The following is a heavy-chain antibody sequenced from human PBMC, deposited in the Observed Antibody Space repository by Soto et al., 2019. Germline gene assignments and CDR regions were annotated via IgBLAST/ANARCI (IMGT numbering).Heavy chain of an antibody. CDR3: ARSKYSISSFDY. J-gene: IGHJ4*02. V-gene: IGHV2-5*02. Sequence: SVPTRVNPRHTLTLTVTFSGFSLSTYDVCVCCIRQPPGKALDWLAVIYWDDDKRYSPSLKSRLTITKDTSKNQVLLTMTNMDPVDTATYFCARSKYSISSFDYWGQGTLVTVSS. CDR2: IYWDDDK. CDR1: GFSLSTYDVC. D-gene: IGHD6-6*01.